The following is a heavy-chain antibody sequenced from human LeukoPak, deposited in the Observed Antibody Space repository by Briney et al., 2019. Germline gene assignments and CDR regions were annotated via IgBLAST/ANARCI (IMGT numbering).Heavy chain of an antibody. CDR3: ARDQRRGGLFFDY. J-gene: IGHJ4*02. CDR1: GFTFGNYW. D-gene: IGHD3-16*01. Sequence: GGSLRLSCAASGFTFGNYWMSWVRQAPGKGLEWVANIRQDGSEKYYVDSVKGRFTISKDNAKNSLYLQMNSLRVEDTAFYYCARDQRRGGLFFDYWGQGTLVTVSS. CDR2: IRQDGSEK. V-gene: IGHV3-7*01.